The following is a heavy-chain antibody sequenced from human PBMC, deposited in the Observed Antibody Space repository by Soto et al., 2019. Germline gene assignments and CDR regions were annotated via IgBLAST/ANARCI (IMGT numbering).Heavy chain of an antibody. J-gene: IGHJ4*02. CDR2: IIPIFGTA. CDR3: ARSPYYYDSSGYYNFDY. V-gene: IGHV1-69*12. D-gene: IGHD3-22*01. CDR1: GGTFSSYA. Sequence: QVQLVQSGAEVKKPGSSVKVSCKASGGTFSSYAISWVRQAPGQGLEWMGGIIPIFGTANYAQKFQGRVTITADESTSTAYMELSSLRSEDTAVYYCARSPYYYDSSGYYNFDYWGQGTLVTVSS.